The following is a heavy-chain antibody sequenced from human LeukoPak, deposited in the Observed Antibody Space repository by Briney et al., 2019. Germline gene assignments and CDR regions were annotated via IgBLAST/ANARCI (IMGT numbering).Heavy chain of an antibody. J-gene: IGHJ4*02. CDR2: IYSGGST. CDR3: ASSKYSGYGGYFDY. V-gene: IGHV3-53*01. D-gene: IGHD5-12*01. CDR1: GFTVSSNY. Sequence: GGSLRLSCAASGFTVSSNYMSWVRQAPGEGLEWVSVIYSGGSTYYADSVKGRFTISRDNSKNTLYLQMNSLRAEDTAVYYCASSKYSGYGGYFDYWGQGTLVTVSS.